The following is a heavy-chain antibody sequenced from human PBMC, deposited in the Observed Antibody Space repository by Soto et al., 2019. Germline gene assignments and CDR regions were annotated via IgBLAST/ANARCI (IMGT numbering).Heavy chain of an antibody. CDR1: GFTISSYA. J-gene: IGHJ6*02. V-gene: IGHV3-23*01. CDR2: ISVNGGSA. CDR3: AKDRIAVIRGGYYNGMDV. Sequence: WGSLSLSXTASGFTISSYAMSWVRQAPGKGLEWVSAISVNGGSAYYADSVQGRFTISSDNSKNTLYLQMNSLRAEDTAVYDCAKDRIAVIRGGYYNGMDVWGQGTTVTVSS. D-gene: IGHD3-10*01.